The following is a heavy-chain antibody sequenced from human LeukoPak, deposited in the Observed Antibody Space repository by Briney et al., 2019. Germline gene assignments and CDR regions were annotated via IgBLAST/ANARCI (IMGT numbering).Heavy chain of an antibody. CDR3: ASAPMVRGVTRFDY. J-gene: IGHJ4*02. D-gene: IGHD3-10*01. CDR2: IYTSGST. Sequence: SETLSITCTVSGGSISSYYWSWIRQPAGKGLEWIGRIYTSGSTNYNPSLKSRVTMSVDTSKNQFSLKLSSVTAADTAVYYCASAPMVRGVTRFDYWGQGTLVTVSS. CDR1: GGSISSYY. V-gene: IGHV4-4*07.